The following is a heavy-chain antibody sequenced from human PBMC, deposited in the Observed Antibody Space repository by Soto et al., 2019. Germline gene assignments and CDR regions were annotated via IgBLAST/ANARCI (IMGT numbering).Heavy chain of an antibody. V-gene: IGHV4-34*01. CDR3: ARAPKVSGSSQTRPDF. Sequence: AETLSLTCSLYSGSFSGYYWNWIRQPPGKGLGWIGEISESGNTNYSPSLKSRVSISIDTSKKQFSLNLASVSAADTAVYYCARAPKVSGSSQTRPDFWGQGTLVTVSS. D-gene: IGHD6-6*01. CDR1: SGSFSGYY. J-gene: IGHJ4*02. CDR2: ISESGNT.